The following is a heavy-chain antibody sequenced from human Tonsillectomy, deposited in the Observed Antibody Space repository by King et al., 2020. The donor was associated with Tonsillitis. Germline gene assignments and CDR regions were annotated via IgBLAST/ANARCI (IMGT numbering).Heavy chain of an antibody. CDR1: GGSISSYY. CDR3: AGAVGYNFGTWHYFDY. D-gene: IGHD5-24*01. V-gene: IGHV4-59*01. Sequence: VQLQESGPGLVKSSETLSLTCTVSGGSISSYYWNWIRQPPGKGLEWIGYIYYSGSTNYNPSLKSRVTISVDTSKKQFSLTVSSVTAADTAVYYCAGAVGYNFGTWHYFDYWGQGTLVTVSS. CDR2: IYYSGST. J-gene: IGHJ4*02.